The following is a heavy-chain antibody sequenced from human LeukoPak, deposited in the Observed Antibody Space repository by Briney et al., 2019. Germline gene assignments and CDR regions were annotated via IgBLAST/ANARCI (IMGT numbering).Heavy chain of an antibody. Sequence: PSETLSLTCTVSGGSISGYYWSWIRQPPGKGLEWIGEINHSGSTNYNPSLKSRVTISVDTSKNQFSLRLSSVTAADTAVYYCARVTGYVMEDYFDYWGQGTLVTVSS. CDR3: ARVTGYVMEDYFDY. CDR1: GGSISGYY. CDR2: INHSGST. D-gene: IGHD6-13*01. J-gene: IGHJ4*02. V-gene: IGHV4-34*01.